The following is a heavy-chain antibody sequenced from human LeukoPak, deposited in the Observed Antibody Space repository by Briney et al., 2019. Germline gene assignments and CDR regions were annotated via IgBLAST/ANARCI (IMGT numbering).Heavy chain of an antibody. CDR3: ARGPVVAYVSGGYYYFDY. V-gene: IGHV4-34*01. D-gene: IGHD3-22*01. J-gene: IGHJ4*01. Sequence: SETLSLTCAVYGGSFSDYYWSWIRQPPGKGLEWIGEINHSGSTNYNPSLESRVTISVDTSKNQFSLKLRSVTAADTAVYYCARGPVVAYVSGGYYYFDYWGHGTLVTVSS. CDR1: GGSFSDYY. CDR2: INHSGST.